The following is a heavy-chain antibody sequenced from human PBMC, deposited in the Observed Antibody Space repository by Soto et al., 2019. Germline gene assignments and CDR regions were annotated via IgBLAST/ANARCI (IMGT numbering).Heavy chain of an antibody. V-gene: IGHV3-49*03. J-gene: IGHJ6*02. D-gene: IGHD6-13*01. CDR3: TRDLAAASFYYYYGMDV. Sequence: GGSLRLSCTASGFTFGDYAMSWFRQAPGKGLEWVGSIRSKAYGGTTEYAASVKGRFTISRDDSKSIAYLQMNSLKTEDTAVYYCTRDLAAASFYYYYGMDVWGQGTTVTVSS. CDR2: IRSKAYGGTT. CDR1: GFTFGDYA.